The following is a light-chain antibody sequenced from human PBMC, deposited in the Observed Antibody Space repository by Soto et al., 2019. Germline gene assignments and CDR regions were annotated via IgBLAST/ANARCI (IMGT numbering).Light chain of an antibody. Sequence: QSALTQPASVSGSPGQSITISCTGTGSDVGGYNYVSWYQQHPGKAPKVMIYDVSNRPSGVSNRFSGSKPGNTASLTISGLQAEDEADYYCSSYTSASTPLVFGGGTKLTVL. V-gene: IGLV2-14*01. CDR3: SSYTSASTPLV. J-gene: IGLJ2*01. CDR2: DVS. CDR1: GSDVGGYNY.